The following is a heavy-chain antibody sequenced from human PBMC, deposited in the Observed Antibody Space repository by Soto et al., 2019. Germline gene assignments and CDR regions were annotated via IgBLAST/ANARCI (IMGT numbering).Heavy chain of an antibody. V-gene: IGHV3-30-3*01. D-gene: IGHD1-26*01. J-gene: IGHJ6*02. CDR1: GFTFSSYA. Sequence: PGGSLRLSCAASGFTFSSYAMHWVRKAPGKGLEWVAVISYEGSNKYYADSVKGRFTTSSDNSKNTLYLQMNSLRAGDKAVYYCARDFGLCSGSCRSYYGMDVWGQGTTVTVSS. CDR2: ISYEGSNK. CDR3: ARDFGLCSGSCRSYYGMDV.